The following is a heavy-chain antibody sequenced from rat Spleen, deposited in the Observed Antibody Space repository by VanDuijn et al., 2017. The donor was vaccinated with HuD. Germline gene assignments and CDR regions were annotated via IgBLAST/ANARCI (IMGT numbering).Heavy chain of an antibody. J-gene: IGHJ1*01. CDR3: ARPSYYGYNYDWYVDF. CDR1: GFTLSDHF. CDR2: INYDGGTP. V-gene: IGHV5-29*01. Sequence: EVQLVESDGGLVQPGRSLKLSCAASGFTLSDHFMAWVRQAPTKGLEWVATINYDGGTPYYRDSVKGRFTISRDNAKSTLYLQMDSLRSEDTATYYCARPSYYGYNYDWYVDFWGPGTMVTVSS. D-gene: IGHD1-9*01.